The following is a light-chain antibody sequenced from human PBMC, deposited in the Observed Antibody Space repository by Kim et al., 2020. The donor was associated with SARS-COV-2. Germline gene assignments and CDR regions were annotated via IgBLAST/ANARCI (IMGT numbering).Light chain of an antibody. CDR1: SGSIATNY. V-gene: IGLV6-57*01. CDR3: QSYDSSNQV. CDR2: EDN. J-gene: IGLJ3*02. Sequence: GNTVTSSCTRSSGSIATNYVQWYQLRPGSSPTTVIYEDNQRPSGVPDRFSGSIDSSSNSASLTISGLKTEDEADYYCQSYDSSNQVFGGGTKLTVL.